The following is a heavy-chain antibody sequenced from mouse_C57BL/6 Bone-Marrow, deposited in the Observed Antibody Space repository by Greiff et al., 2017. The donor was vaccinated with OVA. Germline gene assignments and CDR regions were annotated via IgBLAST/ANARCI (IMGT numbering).Heavy chain of an antibody. CDR2: ISSGGDYI. V-gene: IGHV5-9-1*02. Sequence: EVQVVESGAGLVKPGGSLKLSCAASGFTFSSYAMSWVRQTPEKRLEWVAYISSGGDYIYYADTVKGRFTISRDNARNTLYLQMSSLKSEDTAMYYCTRGYYGSSYPFWYFDVWGTGTTVTVSS. CDR1: GFTFSSYA. CDR3: TRGYYGSSYPFWYFDV. J-gene: IGHJ1*03. D-gene: IGHD1-1*01.